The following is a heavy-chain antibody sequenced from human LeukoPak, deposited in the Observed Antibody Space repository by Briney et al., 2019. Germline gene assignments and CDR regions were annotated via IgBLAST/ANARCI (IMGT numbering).Heavy chain of an antibody. CDR2: ISYDGSNK. CDR3: ARDASGSYFIKGHFDS. J-gene: IGHJ4*02. V-gene: IGHV3-30*04. CDR1: GFTFSSYA. D-gene: IGHD1-26*01. Sequence: PGGSLRLSCAASGFTFSSYAMHWVRQAPGKGLEWVAVISYDGSNKYYADSVKGRFTISRDNSKNTLYLQMNSLRAQDTAVYYCARDASGSYFIKGHFDSWGQGTLVTVSS.